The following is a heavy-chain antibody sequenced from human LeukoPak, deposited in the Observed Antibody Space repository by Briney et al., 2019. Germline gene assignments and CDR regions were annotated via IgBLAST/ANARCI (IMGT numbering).Heavy chain of an antibody. CDR3: ARNPSVVATSDIAAPGPIDF. Sequence: ASVKVSCKTSDDTFTTYGFTWVRQAPGQGLEWMGWISAHNGLTKYAQKFQGRVTLTTDKTTSTAYMDLRSLRSDDTAVYYCARNPSVVATSDIAAPGPIDFWGQGTLVSVSS. CDR1: DDTFTTYG. CDR2: ISAHNGLT. D-gene: IGHD2-15*01. J-gene: IGHJ4*02. V-gene: IGHV1-18*01.